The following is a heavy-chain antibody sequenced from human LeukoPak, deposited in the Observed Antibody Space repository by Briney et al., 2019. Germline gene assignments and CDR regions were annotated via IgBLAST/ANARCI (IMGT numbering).Heavy chain of an antibody. CDR2: ISWNSGSI. Sequence: GGSLRLSCAASGFTFDDYAMHWVRQAPGKGLEWVSGISWNSGSIGYADSVKGRFTISRDNAKNSLYLQMNSLRAEDTAVYYCAREGTNFDYWGQGTLVTVSS. V-gene: IGHV3-9*01. J-gene: IGHJ4*02. CDR3: AREGTNFDY. D-gene: IGHD2-8*01. CDR1: GFTFDDYA.